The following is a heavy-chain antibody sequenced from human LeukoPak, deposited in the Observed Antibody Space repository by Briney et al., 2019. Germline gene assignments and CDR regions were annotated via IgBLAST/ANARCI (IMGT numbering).Heavy chain of an antibody. J-gene: IGHJ4*02. Sequence: SETLSLACTVSGYSISSGYYWGWIRQPPGKGLEWIGSIYHSGSTYYNPSLKSRVTISVDTSKNQFSLKLRSVTAADTAVYYCARGEWELLGYFDYWGQGTLVTVSS. CDR3: ARGEWELLGYFDY. CDR1: GYSISSGYY. V-gene: IGHV4-38-2*02. CDR2: IYHSGST. D-gene: IGHD1-26*01.